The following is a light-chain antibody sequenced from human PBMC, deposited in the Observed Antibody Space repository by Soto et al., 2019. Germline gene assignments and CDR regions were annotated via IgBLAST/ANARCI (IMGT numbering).Light chain of an antibody. CDR2: DVN. Sequence: QSALTQPRSVSGSPGQSVTLSCTGTSSDVGGYHYVSWYQHHPGKAPKIIIYDVNKRPSGVPDRFSGSKSGNTAYLTISGLQTEDEADYYCCSYAGSSTLVFGGGTKLTVL. CDR1: SSDVGGYHY. CDR3: CSYAGSSTLV. J-gene: IGLJ2*01. V-gene: IGLV2-11*01.